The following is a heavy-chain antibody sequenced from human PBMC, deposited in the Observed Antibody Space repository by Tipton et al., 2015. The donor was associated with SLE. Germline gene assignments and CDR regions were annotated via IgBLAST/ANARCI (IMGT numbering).Heavy chain of an antibody. J-gene: IGHJ4*02. V-gene: IGHV4-61*09. CDR1: GGSISSGSYY. D-gene: IGHD3-10*01. CDR3: ARDRTMVRGVLDY. CDR2: IYTSGST. Sequence: TLSLTCTVSGGSISSGSYYWSWIRQPAGKGLEWIGHIYTSGSTNYNPPLKSRVTISVDTSKNQFSLKLSSVTAADTAVYYCARDRTMVRGVLDYWGQGTLVTVSS.